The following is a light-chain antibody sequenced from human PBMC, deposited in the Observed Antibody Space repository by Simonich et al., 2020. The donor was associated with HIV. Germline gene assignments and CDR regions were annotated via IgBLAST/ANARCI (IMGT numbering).Light chain of an antibody. CDR2: GAS. J-gene: IGKJ2*01. CDR3: QQYYSTPLL. V-gene: IGKV4-1*01. CDR1: QSVLYSSNNKNY. Sequence: DIVMTQSPDSLAVSLGERATINCKSSQSVLYSSNNKNYLVGYQQKPGQPPKLLIYGASTRESGVPDRLSGSGSGTDFTLTISSMQAEDVAVYYCQQYYSTPLLFGQGTKLEIK.